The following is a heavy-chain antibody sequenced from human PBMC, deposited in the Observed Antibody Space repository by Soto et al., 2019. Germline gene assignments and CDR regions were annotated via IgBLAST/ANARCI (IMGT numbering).Heavy chain of an antibody. V-gene: IGHV3-30*03. D-gene: IGHD2-2*01. Sequence: PGGSLRLSCAASGFTFSSYGMHWVRQAPGKGLEWVAVISYDGSNKYYADSVKGRFTISRDNSKNTLYLQMNSLRAEDTAVYYFALLVVPAATAYYYYGMDVWGQGTTVTVSS. CDR1: GFTFSSYG. CDR2: ISYDGSNK. CDR3: ALLVVPAATAYYYYGMDV. J-gene: IGHJ6*02.